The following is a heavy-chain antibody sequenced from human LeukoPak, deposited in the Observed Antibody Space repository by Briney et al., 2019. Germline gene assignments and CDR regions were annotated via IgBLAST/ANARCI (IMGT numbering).Heavy chain of an antibody. V-gene: IGHV3-30*14. CDR2: ISYDGSNK. CDR1: GFTFSSYA. Sequence: GGSLRLSCAASGFTFSSYAMHWVRQAPGKGLEWVAVISYDGSNKYYADSVRGRFTISRDNSKNTLYLQMNSLRAEDTAVYYCARVFYDILTGLEYYFDYWGQGTLVTVSS. D-gene: IGHD3-9*01. J-gene: IGHJ4*02. CDR3: ARVFYDILTGLEYYFDY.